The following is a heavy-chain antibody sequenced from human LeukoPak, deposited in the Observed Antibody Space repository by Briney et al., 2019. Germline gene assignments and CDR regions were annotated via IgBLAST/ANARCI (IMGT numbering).Heavy chain of an antibody. V-gene: IGHV3-30*18. CDR1: GFTFSSYG. J-gene: IGHJ4*02. CDR3: AKAMDIVVVVAATLDY. D-gene: IGHD2-15*01. CDR2: ISYDGSNK. Sequence: PGGSLRLSCAASGFTFSSYGMHWVRQAPGKGLEWVAVISYDGSNKYYADSVKGRFTFSRDNSKNTLYLQMNSLRAEDTAVYYCAKAMDIVVVVAATLDYWGQGTLVTVSS.